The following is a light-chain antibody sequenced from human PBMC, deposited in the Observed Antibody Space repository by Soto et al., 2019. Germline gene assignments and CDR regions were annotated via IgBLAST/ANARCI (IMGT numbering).Light chain of an antibody. CDR1: SSDVGGYNY. Sequence: QSALTQPASVSGSPGQSITISCTGSSSDVGGYNYVSWYQQHPGEAPKLMIYDVSNRPSGVSNRFSGSKSGNTASLTISGLQAEDEADYYCTSYTPTSTLYVFGTGTKATVL. J-gene: IGLJ1*01. CDR3: TSYTPTSTLYV. CDR2: DVS. V-gene: IGLV2-14*01.